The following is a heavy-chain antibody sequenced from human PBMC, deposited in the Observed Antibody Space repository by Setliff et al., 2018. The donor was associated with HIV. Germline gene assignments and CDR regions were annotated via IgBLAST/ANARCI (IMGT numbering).Heavy chain of an antibody. V-gene: IGHV4-59*01. CDR3: ARQVGNKVLFDS. Sequence: PSETLSLTCTVSGDSISSYYWSWIRQPPGKGLEWIGYIYYSGTTNYNPPLKSRVTISVDTSKNQLSLKLSSVTAADTAVYYCARQVGNKVLFDSWGQGTLVTVSS. J-gene: IGHJ4*02. CDR1: GDSISSYY. CDR2: IYYSGTT. D-gene: IGHD7-27*01.